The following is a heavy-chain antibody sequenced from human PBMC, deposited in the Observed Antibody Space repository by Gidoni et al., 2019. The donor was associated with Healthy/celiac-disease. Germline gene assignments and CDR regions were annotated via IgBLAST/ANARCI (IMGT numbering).Heavy chain of an antibody. CDR1: GFTCSSYS. V-gene: IGHV3-48*04. Sequence: EVQLVESGGGLVQPGGSLRLSCAASGFTCSSYSRNWVRQAPGRGLEWVPHIGSSSSTIYYADSVKGRFPISRDNAKNSLYLQMNSLRAEDTAVYYCARGGWYYGMDVWGQGTTVTVSS. J-gene: IGHJ6*02. D-gene: IGHD6-19*01. CDR3: ARGGWYYGMDV. CDR2: IGSSSSTI.